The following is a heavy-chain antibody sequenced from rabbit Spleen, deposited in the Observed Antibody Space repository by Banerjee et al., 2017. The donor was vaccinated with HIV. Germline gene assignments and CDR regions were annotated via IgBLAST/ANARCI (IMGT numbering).Heavy chain of an antibody. D-gene: IGHD8-1*01. CDR1: GVSFSFNSY. CDR2: IDSSSSDFT. J-gene: IGHJ6*01. Sequence: QSLEESGGDLVKPGASLTLTCKASGVSFSFNSYMCWVRQAPGKGPEWIACIDSSSSDFTYFASWAKGRFTISKTSSTTVTLQMTSLTAADTATYFCARDSGSSFSSYGMDLWGPGTLVTVS. V-gene: IGHV1S40*01. CDR3: ARDSGSSFSSYGMDL.